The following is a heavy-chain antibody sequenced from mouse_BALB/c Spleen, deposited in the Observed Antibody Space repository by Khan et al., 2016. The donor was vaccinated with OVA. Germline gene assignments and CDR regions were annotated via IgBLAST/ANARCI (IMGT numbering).Heavy chain of an antibody. CDR3: ASGGYWYFDV. Sequence: QLKQSGPEVKKPGETVKISCKASGYSFTNYGMNWVRQAPGKGLKWMGWINTYTGEPTYADDFKGRFAFSLETSDSTAYLQINNLKNEDTATYFCASGGYWYFDVWGAGTTVTVSS. CDR1: GYSFTNYG. D-gene: IGHD1-1*02. CDR2: INTYTGEP. J-gene: IGHJ1*01. V-gene: IGHV9-3-1*01.